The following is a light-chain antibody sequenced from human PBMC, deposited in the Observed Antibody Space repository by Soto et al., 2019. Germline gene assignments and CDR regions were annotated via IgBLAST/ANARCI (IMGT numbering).Light chain of an antibody. CDR1: QSVSSR. Sequence: EIVLTQSPATLSVSPGDGAALXCRASQSVSSRLAWYQQKPGQSPRLLIYGASTRATGIPARFSGSGSGTDFTLTISSLQSEDFAVYFCQQYYNWPRTFGQGTRLEIK. CDR3: QQYYNWPRT. CDR2: GAS. V-gene: IGKV3-15*01. J-gene: IGKJ5*01.